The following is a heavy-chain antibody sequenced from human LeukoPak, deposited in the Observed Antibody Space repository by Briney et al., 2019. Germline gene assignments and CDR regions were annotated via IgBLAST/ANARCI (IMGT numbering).Heavy chain of an antibody. J-gene: IGHJ5*02. V-gene: IGHV4-38-2*02. CDR3: ASSPMIPVGTWFDP. Sequence: SEALSLTCTVSGYSISSGYYWGWIRQPPGTGLEWIGSIYHSGSTYYNPSLKSRVTISVDTSKNQFSLKLSSVTAADTAVYYCASSPMIPVGTWFDPWGQGTLVTVSS. CDR2: IYHSGST. D-gene: IGHD1-14*01. CDR1: GYSISSGYY.